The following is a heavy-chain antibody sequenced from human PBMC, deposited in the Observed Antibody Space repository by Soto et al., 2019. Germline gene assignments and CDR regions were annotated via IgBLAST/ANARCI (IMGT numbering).Heavy chain of an antibody. V-gene: IGHV3-23*01. CDR2: ISGSGDST. CDR3: ARRGPGTYFDY. CDR1: GFTFSSYA. J-gene: IGHJ4*02. Sequence: GGSLRLSCAASGFTFSSYAMRWVRRAPGKGLEWVSAISGSGDSTYYTDSVKGRFTISRDNSKNTLYLQMNSLRAEDTAVYYCARRGPGTYFDYWGQGTLVTVSS. D-gene: IGHD6-13*01.